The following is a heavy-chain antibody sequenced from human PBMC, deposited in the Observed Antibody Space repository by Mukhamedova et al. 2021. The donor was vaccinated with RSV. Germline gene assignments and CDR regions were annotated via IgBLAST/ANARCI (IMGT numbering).Heavy chain of an antibody. J-gene: IGHJ2*01. D-gene: IGHD3-3*01. V-gene: IGHV1-24*01. Sequence: QWYQRRVTMTEDTSTDTAYMELSSLRSEDTAVYYCATGVVIKRYFDPWGRGTLVTVSS. CDR3: ATGVVIKRYFDP.